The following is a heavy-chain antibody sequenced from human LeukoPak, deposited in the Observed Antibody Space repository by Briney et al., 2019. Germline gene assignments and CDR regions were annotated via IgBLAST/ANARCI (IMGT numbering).Heavy chain of an antibody. V-gene: IGHV4-34*01. J-gene: IGHJ4*02. CDR1: GGSFSGYY. CDR2: INHSGSN. Sequence: PSETLSLTCAVYGGSFSGYYWSWIRQPSGKGLEWIGEINHSGSNNSNPSLKSRVTISVATSKNQLSLKLSSVTAADTAVYYCARGRRYCSSTSCYLFDYWGQGTLVTVSS. D-gene: IGHD2-2*01. CDR3: ARGRRYCSSTSCYLFDY.